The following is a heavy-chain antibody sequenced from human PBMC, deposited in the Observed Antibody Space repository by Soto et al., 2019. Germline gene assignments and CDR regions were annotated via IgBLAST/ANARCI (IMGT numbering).Heavy chain of an antibody. CDR3: ATTLYSNYAPPDGY. Sequence: GGSLRLSCAASGFTFSTYTMSWVRQAPGKGLEWVSRISGSGGSTYYTDSVKGRFTISRDNSKNMLYLQMNSLRADDTAVYYCATTLYSNYAPPDGYCGQGTMVTVYS. CDR1: GFTFSTYT. V-gene: IGHV3-23*01. J-gene: IGHJ4*02. D-gene: IGHD4-4*01. CDR2: ISGSGGST.